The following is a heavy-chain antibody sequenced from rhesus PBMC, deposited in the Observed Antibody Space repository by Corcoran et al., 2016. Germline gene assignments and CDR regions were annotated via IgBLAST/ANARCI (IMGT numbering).Heavy chain of an antibody. CDR3: TRFDV. V-gene: IGHV3-54*02. CDR2: LSSDGRNK. Sequence: EVQRVESGGGLVQPGGSLRLSCAASGFTFSIYGRHWVRQAPGKGLEWAAVLSSDGRNKYYADSVKDRFTISRDNSNNILYLQMNNLKLEDTAVYYCTRFDVWGPGVVVTVSS. CDR1: GFTFSIYG. J-gene: IGHJ5-1*01.